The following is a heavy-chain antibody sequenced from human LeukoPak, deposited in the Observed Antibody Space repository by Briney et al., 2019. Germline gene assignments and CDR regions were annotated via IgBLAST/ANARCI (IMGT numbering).Heavy chain of an antibody. V-gene: IGHV1-2*02. Sequence: ASVKVSCKASGYTFTGYYMHWVRQAPGQGPEWMGWINPNSGGTNYAQKSQGRVTMTRDTSISTAYMELSRLRSDDTAVYYCARDAPLYDFWSGYPPDVWGKGTTVTVSS. CDR2: INPNSGGT. J-gene: IGHJ6*04. D-gene: IGHD3-3*01. CDR1: GYTFTGYY. CDR3: ARDAPLYDFWSGYPPDV.